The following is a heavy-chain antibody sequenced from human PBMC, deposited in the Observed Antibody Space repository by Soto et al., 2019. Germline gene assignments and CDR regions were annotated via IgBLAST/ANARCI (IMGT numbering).Heavy chain of an antibody. D-gene: IGHD2-2*01. CDR1: GFTFDDYG. CDR3: AREIVVVPAAIWLYYYYGMDV. CDR2: ISWNSDII. V-gene: IGHV3-9*01. Sequence: PGGSLRLSCAASGFTFDDYGMHWVRQAPGKGLEWVSAISWNSDIIDYADSVRGRFTTSRDNAKNSVYLQMNSRRDEDTAVYYCAREIVVVPAAIWLYYYYGMDVWGQGTTVTVSS. J-gene: IGHJ6*02.